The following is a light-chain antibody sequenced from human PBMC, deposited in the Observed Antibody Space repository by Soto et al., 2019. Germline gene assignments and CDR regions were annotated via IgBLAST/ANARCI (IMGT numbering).Light chain of an antibody. CDR1: QSVSSY. J-gene: IGKJ4*01. Sequence: EIVLTQSPATLSLSPGERATLSCRASQSVSSYLAWYQQEPGQAPRLPIYDASNRATGIPARFSGSGSGTDFTLTISSLEPEDFAVYYCQQRSNWPSFGGGTKVDIK. CDR2: DAS. CDR3: QQRSNWPS. V-gene: IGKV3-11*01.